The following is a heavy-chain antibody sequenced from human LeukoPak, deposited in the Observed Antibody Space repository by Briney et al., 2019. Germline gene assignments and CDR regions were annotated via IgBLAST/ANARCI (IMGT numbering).Heavy chain of an antibody. CDR3: ARGGVSIAARLDY. J-gene: IGHJ4*02. CDR1: GGTFSSYA. Sequence: SVKVSCKASGGTFSSYAISWVRQAPGQGLEWMGGIIPIFGTANYAQKFQGRVTITTDESTSTAYMELSSLRSEDTAVYYCARGGVSIAARLDYWGQGTLVTVSS. V-gene: IGHV1-69*05. CDR2: IIPIFGTA. D-gene: IGHD6-6*01.